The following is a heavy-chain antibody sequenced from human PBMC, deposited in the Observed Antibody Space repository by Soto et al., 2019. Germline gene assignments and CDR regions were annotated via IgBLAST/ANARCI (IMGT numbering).Heavy chain of an antibody. D-gene: IGHD2-21*02. CDR1: GYTFTSYY. Sequence: QVQLVQSGAEVKKPGASVKVSCKASGYTFTSYYMHWVRQAPGQGLEWMGIINPSGGSTSYAQKFECRVNMTRDTSTSTGYMELSSLRSEDTAVYYCAIKGGHSRGTFDAWGQGTLVTVSS. CDR2: INPSGGST. V-gene: IGHV1-46*03. J-gene: IGHJ4*02. CDR3: AIKGGHSRGTFDA.